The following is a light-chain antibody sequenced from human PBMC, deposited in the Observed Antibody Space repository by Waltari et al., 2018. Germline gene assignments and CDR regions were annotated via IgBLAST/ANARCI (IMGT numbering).Light chain of an antibody. J-gene: IGKJ1*01. CDR2: GAS. Sequence: EIVMTQSPATLSVSPGEGATLSCRASQNINSNLAWYQQQPGQTPRLLIYGASTRAIGIPARFSGSRSWTEFTFTISSLQSEDFALYDCQQYNNWPPWTFGQGTKVEIK. V-gene: IGKV3D-15*01. CDR1: QNINSN. CDR3: QQYNNWPPWT.